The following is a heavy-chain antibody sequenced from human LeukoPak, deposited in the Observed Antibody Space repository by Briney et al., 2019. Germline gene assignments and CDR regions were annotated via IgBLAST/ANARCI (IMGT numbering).Heavy chain of an antibody. V-gene: IGHV4-39*07. Sequence: PSETLSLTCTVSGGSISSTNYYWGWIRQPPGKGLEWIGSIYYSGSTYYNPSLKSRVTISVDTSKNQFSLKLSSVTAADTAVYYCARARGSYYIDYWGQGTLVTVSS. CDR1: GGSISSTNYY. CDR3: ARARGSYYIDY. CDR2: IYYSGST. D-gene: IGHD3-16*01. J-gene: IGHJ4*02.